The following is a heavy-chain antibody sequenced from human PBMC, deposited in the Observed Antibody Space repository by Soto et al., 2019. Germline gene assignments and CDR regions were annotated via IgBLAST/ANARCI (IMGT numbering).Heavy chain of an antibody. D-gene: IGHD3-3*01. CDR1: GGSISHYS. CDR2: VDTSGNV. CDR3: TRGGSDHWSGPFDQ. Sequence: QLQLQESGPGLVKPSETLSLTCTVSGGSISHYSFNWIRQTAGKGLEWIGRVDTSGNVNYNPSLNSRVTMAVDTSKNQFALKLTSVTAADTAVYYCTRGGSDHWSGPFDQWGQGTLVTVSS. V-gene: IGHV4-4*07. J-gene: IGHJ4*02.